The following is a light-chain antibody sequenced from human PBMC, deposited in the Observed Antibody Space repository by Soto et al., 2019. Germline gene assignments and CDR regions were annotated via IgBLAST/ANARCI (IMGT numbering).Light chain of an antibody. CDR3: QQYNTWPPIT. Sequence: ERVMTQSPATLSVSPGERATLSCRASQSVSSNLAWYQHKPGQAPRLLIYGASTSATGIPARFSGSGSGTEFTLTISSLQSEDFAVYYCQQYNTWPPITSAQGTLLEI. J-gene: IGKJ5*01. CDR1: QSVSSN. CDR2: GAS. V-gene: IGKV3-15*01.